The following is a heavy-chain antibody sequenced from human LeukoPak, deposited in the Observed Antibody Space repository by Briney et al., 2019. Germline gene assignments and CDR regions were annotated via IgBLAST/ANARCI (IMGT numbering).Heavy chain of an antibody. CDR1: GGTFSSYA. D-gene: IGHD3-22*01. CDR3: ARDRYYDSSGYTPPRRWFDP. V-gene: IGHV1-69*05. J-gene: IGHJ5*02. CDR2: IIPIFGTA. Sequence: SVKVSXKASGGTFSSYAISWVRQAPGQGLEWMGGIIPIFGTANYAQKFQGRVTITTDESTSTAYMELSSLRSEDTAVYYCARDRYYDSSGYTPPRRWFDPWGQGTLVTVSS.